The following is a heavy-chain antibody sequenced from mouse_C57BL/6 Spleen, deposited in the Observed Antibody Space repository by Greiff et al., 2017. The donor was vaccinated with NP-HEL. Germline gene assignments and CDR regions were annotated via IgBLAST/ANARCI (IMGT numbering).Heavy chain of an antibody. J-gene: IGHJ2*01. CDR3: ARLYYADYFDY. Sequence: EVKLVESGGGLVKPGGSLKLSCAASGFTFSSYTMSWVRQTPEKRLEWVATISGGGGNTYYPDSVKGRFTISRDNAKNTLYLQMSSLRSEDTALYYCARLYYADYFDYWGQGTTLTVSS. D-gene: IGHD2-1*01. CDR2: ISGGGGNT. V-gene: IGHV5-9*01. CDR1: GFTFSSYT.